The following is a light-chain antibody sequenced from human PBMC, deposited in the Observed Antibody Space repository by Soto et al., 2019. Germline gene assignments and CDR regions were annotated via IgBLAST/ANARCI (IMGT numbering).Light chain of an antibody. V-gene: IGKV1-5*03. Sequence: DIQMTQSPSTLSASVGDRVTSTCRASESIDSWLAWHQQKPGRAPKLLISKASSLESGVPSRFSGSGFGTGFTLTISSLQPDDFATYYCQQYNSYRAFGQGTKVDI. CDR1: ESIDSW. CDR2: KAS. CDR3: QQYNSYRA. J-gene: IGKJ1*01.